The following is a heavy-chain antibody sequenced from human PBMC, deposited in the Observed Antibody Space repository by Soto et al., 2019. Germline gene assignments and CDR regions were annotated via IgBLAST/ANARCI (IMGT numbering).Heavy chain of an antibody. V-gene: IGHV1-18*01. Sequence: QVQLVQSGAEVKKPGASVKVSCKASGYTFTSYGISWVRQAPGQGLEWMGWISAYNGNTNYAQKLQGRVTMTTDTXTXTVXMEPRSLRSDDTAVYYCAREVAYCGGDCYPNWFDPWGQGTLVTVSS. CDR3: AREVAYCGGDCYPNWFDP. CDR2: ISAYNGNT. D-gene: IGHD2-21*02. CDR1: GYTFTSYG. J-gene: IGHJ5*02.